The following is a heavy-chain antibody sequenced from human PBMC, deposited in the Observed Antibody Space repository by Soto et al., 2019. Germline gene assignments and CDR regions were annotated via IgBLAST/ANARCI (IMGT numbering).Heavy chain of an antibody. J-gene: IGHJ3*01. V-gene: IGHV3-23*01. Sequence: PGGSLRLSCAASGFTFSSYAMSWVRQAPGKGLEWVSAISGSGGSTYYPDSVKGRFTISRDNSKNTLYLQMNSLRAEDTAVYYCAKEEKRIWNYPVGVAFDFWGQGTMVTVS. CDR1: GFTFSSYA. CDR2: ISGSGGST. CDR3: AKEEKRIWNYPVGVAFDF. D-gene: IGHD1-7*01.